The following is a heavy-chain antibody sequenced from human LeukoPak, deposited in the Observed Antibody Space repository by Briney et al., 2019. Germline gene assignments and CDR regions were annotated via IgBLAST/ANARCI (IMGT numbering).Heavy chain of an antibody. J-gene: IGHJ6*03. Sequence: GVLRLSCAASGFTFSSYSMNWVRQAPGKGLEWVSYISSSSSTIYYADSVKGRFTISRDNAKNSLYLQMNSLRAEDTAVYYCARDPYDGSGYYYSYYYMDVWGKGTTVTVSS. D-gene: IGHD3-22*01. CDR3: ARDPYDGSGYYYSYYYMDV. V-gene: IGHV3-48*01. CDR2: ISSSSSTI. CDR1: GFTFSSYS.